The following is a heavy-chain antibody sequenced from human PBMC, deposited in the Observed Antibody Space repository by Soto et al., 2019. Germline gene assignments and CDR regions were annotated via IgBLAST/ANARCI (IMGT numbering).Heavy chain of an antibody. Sequence: PSETLSLTCAVSGGSISSGGYYWNWIRQPPGKGLEWIGYIYYSGSTNYNPSLKSRVTISVDTSKNQFSLKLSSVTAADTAVYYCARLSWIQLEYHFDYWGQGTLVTVSS. D-gene: IGHD5-18*01. CDR2: IYYSGST. J-gene: IGHJ4*02. V-gene: IGHV4-61*08. CDR1: GGSISSGGYY. CDR3: ARLSWIQLEYHFDY.